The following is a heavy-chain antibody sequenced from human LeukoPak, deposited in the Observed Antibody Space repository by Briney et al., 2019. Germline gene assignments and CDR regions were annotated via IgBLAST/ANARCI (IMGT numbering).Heavy chain of an antibody. J-gene: IGHJ5*02. CDR2: INHSGST. CDR3: ARVSGISVAARSNWFDP. D-gene: IGHD6-6*01. V-gene: IGHV4-34*01. Sequence: SETLSLTCAVYGGSFSGYYWSWIRQPPGKGLEWIGEINHSGSTNYNPSLKSRVTISVDTSKNQFSLKLSSVTAADTAVYYCARVSGISVAARSNWFDPWGQGTLVTVSS. CDR1: GGSFSGYY.